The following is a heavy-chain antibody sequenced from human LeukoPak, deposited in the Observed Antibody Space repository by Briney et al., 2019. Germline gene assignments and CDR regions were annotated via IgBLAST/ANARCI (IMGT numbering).Heavy chain of an antibody. CDR1: GFTFNMYA. CDR3: AKACTSWAGYFDY. V-gene: IGHV3-23*01. D-gene: IGHD2-15*01. J-gene: IGHJ4*02. Sequence: GGSLRLSCAASGFTFNMYALSWVRQTPGKGLEWVSTITTRGGNTYYADSVKGRFTISRDNSHDTLYLQMNSLRAEDTAIYYCAKACTSWAGYFDYWGQGTLVTVS. CDR2: ITTRGGNT.